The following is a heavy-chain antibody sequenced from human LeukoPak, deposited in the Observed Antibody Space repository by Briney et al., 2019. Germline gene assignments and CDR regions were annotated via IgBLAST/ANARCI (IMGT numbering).Heavy chain of an antibody. D-gene: IGHD6-19*01. J-gene: IGHJ4*02. V-gene: IGHV3-9*01. Sequence: GGSLRLSCAASGFTFSSYAMHWVRQAPGKGLEWVSGISWNSGSIGYADSVKGRFTISRDNAKNSLYLQMNSLRAEDTALYYCAKDMARRRSSIEVSGTPEGRATDYWGQGTLVTVSS. CDR2: ISWNSGSI. CDR3: AKDMARRRSSIEVSGTPEGRATDY. CDR1: GFTFSSYA.